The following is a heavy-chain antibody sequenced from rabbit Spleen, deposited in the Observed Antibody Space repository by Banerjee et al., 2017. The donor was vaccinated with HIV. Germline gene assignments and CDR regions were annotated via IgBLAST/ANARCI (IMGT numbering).Heavy chain of an antibody. V-gene: IGHV1S43*01. CDR2: IYTNSAST. CDR1: GFSFSSANY. J-gene: IGHJ4*01. CDR3: ARDAGSGAYIDGCFNL. Sequence: QSLEESGGDLVKPGASLTLTCTVSGFSFSSANYMCWVRQAPGKGLDLIACIYTNSASTWYASWVSGRFTISRNTNQNTVTLQMNSLTVADTATYFCARDAGSGAYIDGCFNLWGPGTLVTVS. D-gene: IGHD8-1*01.